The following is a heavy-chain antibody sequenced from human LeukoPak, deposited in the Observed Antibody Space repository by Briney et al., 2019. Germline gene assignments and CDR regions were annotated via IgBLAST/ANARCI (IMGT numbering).Heavy chain of an antibody. D-gene: IGHD6-19*01. CDR2: IYYSGST. V-gene: IGHV4-30-4*07. J-gene: IGHJ5*02. Sequence: SETLSLTCAVSGGSISSGGYSWSWIRQPPGKGLEWIGYIYYSGSTYYNPSLKSRVTISVDTSKNQFSLKLSSVTAADTAVYYCARDPGYSSGLRWFDPWGQGTLVTVSS. CDR1: GGSISSGGYS. CDR3: ARDPGYSSGLRWFDP.